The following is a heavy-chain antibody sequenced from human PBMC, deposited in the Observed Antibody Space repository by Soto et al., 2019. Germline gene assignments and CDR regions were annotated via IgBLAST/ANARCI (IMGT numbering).Heavy chain of an antibody. V-gene: IGHV3-9*01. CDR1: GFTFDDYA. Sequence: GGSLRLSCAASGFTFDDYAMHWVRQAPGKGLEWVSGLSWNSGSIGYADSVKGRFTISRDNAKNSLYLQMNSLRAEDTAFYYCAKGRDSSSSSWFDPWGQGTLVTVSS. CDR2: LSWNSGSI. J-gene: IGHJ5*02. D-gene: IGHD6-6*01. CDR3: AKGRDSSSSSWFDP.